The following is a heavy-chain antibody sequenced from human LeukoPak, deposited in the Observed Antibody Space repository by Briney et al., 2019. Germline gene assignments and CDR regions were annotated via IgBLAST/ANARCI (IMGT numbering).Heavy chain of an antibody. CDR2: ITWNSDRT. CDR1: GFTFSTYW. Sequence: GGSLRLSCAASGFTFSTYWMSWVRQAPGKGLEWVSGITWNSDRTGYADSVKGRFTISRDNAKNSLYLQMNSLRPDDTALYYCGKDISAGGMDVWGQGTTVTVSS. J-gene: IGHJ6*02. V-gene: IGHV3-9*01. CDR3: GKDISAGGMDV.